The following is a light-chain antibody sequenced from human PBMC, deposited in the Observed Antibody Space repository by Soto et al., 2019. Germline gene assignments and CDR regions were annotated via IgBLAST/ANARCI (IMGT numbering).Light chain of an antibody. CDR3: SSYTSRITQV. J-gene: IGLJ1*01. V-gene: IGLV2-14*01. CDR1: SSDVGGYNY. CDR2: DVS. Sequence: QSVLTQPASVSGSPGQSITISCTGTSSDVGGYNYVSWYQQHPGEAPKLMIYDVSDRPSGVSNRFSGSKSDNTASLTIPGLQAEDEADYYCSSYTSRITQVFGTGTKVTVL.